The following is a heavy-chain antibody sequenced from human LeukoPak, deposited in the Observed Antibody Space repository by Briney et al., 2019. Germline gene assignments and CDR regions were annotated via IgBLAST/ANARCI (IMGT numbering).Heavy chain of an antibody. CDR1: GGSFSGYY. CDR2: IYYSGST. D-gene: IGHD3-9*01. CDR3: EAGENILTGYSQYYFDY. J-gene: IGHJ4*02. Sequence: SETLSLTCAVYGGSFSGYYWSWIRQPPGKGLEWIGSIYYSGSTYYNPSLKSRVTISVDTSKNQFSLKLSSVTAADTAVYYCEAGENILTGYSQYYFDYWGQGTLVTVSS. V-gene: IGHV4-34*01.